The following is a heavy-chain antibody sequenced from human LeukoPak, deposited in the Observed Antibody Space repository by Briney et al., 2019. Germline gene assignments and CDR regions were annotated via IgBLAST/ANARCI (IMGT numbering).Heavy chain of an antibody. J-gene: IGHJ4*02. CDR2: ISISSSYI. CDR3: ASLYYDFWSGYFVY. Sequence: GGPLRLSCAASGFTFSSYSMNWVRQAPGKGLEWVSSISISSSYIYYADSVKGRFTISRDNAKNSLYLQMNSLRAEDTAVYYCASLYYDFWSGYFVYWGQGTLVTVSS. CDR1: GFTFSSYS. V-gene: IGHV3-21*01. D-gene: IGHD3-3*01.